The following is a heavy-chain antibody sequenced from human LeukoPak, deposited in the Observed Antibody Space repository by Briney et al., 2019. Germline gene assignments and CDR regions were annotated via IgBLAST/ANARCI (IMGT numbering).Heavy chain of an antibody. CDR1: GFTFSSYA. D-gene: IGHD5-12*01. J-gene: IGHJ4*02. CDR2: ISYDGSNK. CDR3: ASVALYSGYEIDY. V-gene: IGHV3-30*04. Sequence: GALRLSCAASGFTFSSYAMHWVRQAPGKGLEWVAVISYDGSNKYYADSVKGRFTISRDNSKNTLYLQMNSLRAEDTAVYYCASVALYSGYEIDYWGQGTLVTVSS.